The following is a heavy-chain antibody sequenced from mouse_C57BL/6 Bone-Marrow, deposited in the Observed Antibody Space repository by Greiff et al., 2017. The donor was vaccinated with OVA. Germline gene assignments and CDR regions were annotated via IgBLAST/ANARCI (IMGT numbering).Heavy chain of an antibody. Sequence: VQLQQSVAELVRPGASVKLSCTASGFNFKNTYMHWVKQRPEQGLEWIGRIDPANGNTKYVPKFQGKATITADKSSNTAYLQLSSLTSEDTAIYYCARAYYYAMDYWGQGTSATVSA. CDR3: ARAYYYAMDY. CDR1: GFNFKNTY. V-gene: IGHV14-3*01. J-gene: IGHJ4*01. CDR2: IDPANGNT.